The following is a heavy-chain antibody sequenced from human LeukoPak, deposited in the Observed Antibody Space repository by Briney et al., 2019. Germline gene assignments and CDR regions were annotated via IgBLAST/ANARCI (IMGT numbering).Heavy chain of an antibody. CDR3: ARVVDTAMVCDY. J-gene: IGHJ4*02. CDR1: GGSISSSSYY. Sequence: MPSETLSLTCTVSGGSISSSSYYWGWIRQPPGKGLEWIGSIYYSGSTYYNPSLKSRVTIFVDTSNNQLSLTLSSVTAADTAVYSCARVVDTAMVCDYWGQGTLVTVSS. V-gene: IGHV4-39*01. CDR2: IYYSGST. D-gene: IGHD5-18*01.